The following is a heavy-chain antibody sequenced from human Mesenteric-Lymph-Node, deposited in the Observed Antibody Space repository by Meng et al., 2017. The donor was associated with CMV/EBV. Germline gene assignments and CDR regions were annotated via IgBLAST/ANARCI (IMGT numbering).Heavy chain of an antibody. CDR3: ARDRNQLLLDY. D-gene: IGHD2-2*01. J-gene: IGHJ4*02. CDR2: INWNGGST. Sequence: ESLKISCAASGFTFDDYGMSWVRQAPGKGLEWVSGINWNGGSTGYADSVKGRFTISRDNAKNSLYLQMNSLRAEDTALYYCARDRNQLLLDYWGQGTLVTVSS. CDR1: GFTFDDYG. V-gene: IGHV3-20*04.